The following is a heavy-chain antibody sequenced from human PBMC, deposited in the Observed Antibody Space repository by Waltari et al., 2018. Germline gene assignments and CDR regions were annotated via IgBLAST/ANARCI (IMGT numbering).Heavy chain of an antibody. CDR1: GFSLSTSGVG. V-gene: IGHV2-5*01. Sequence: QITLKESGPTLVKPTQTLTLTCTFSGFSLSTSGVGVGWIRQPPGKALEWLALIYWNDDKRYSPSLKSRLTITKDTSKNQVVLTMTNMDPVDTATYYCAHLGLKRITMIVVDVPDAFDIWGQGTMVTVSS. CDR2: IYWNDDK. D-gene: IGHD3-22*01. J-gene: IGHJ3*02. CDR3: AHLGLKRITMIVVDVPDAFDI.